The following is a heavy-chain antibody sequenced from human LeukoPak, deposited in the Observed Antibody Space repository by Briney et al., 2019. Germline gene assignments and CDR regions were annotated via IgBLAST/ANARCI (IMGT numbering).Heavy chain of an antibody. Sequence: ASVKVSCKDSGYTFTSYGISWVRQAPGQGLEWMGWISAYNGNTNYAQKLQGRVTMTTDTSTSTAYMELRSLRSDDTAVYYCARQLWFGELDAFDIWGQGTMVTVSS. CDR1: GYTFTSYG. CDR3: ARQLWFGELDAFDI. CDR2: ISAYNGNT. J-gene: IGHJ3*02. D-gene: IGHD3-10*01. V-gene: IGHV1-18*01.